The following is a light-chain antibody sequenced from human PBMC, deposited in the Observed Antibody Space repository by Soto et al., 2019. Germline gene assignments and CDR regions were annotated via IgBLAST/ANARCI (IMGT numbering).Light chain of an antibody. V-gene: IGKV3-15*01. Sequence: EIVMTQSPATLSVSPGDRATLSCRASQSVSSNLAWYQQKPGQAPRLLIYGASTRATGIPARFSGSGSGTEFTLTISSLQSEEYAVYYCQQYNNGPPLTFGGGTKVEIK. CDR2: GAS. CDR1: QSVSSN. J-gene: IGKJ4*01. CDR3: QQYNNGPPLT.